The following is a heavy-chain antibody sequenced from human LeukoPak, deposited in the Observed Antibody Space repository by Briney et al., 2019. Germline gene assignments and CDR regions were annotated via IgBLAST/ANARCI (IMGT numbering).Heavy chain of an antibody. Sequence: GGSLRLSCAASGFNFSPYTMNWVRQAPGKGLEWVSSISGSSNYIYYADSFKGRFSISRDNARGSLYLQMSGLRAEDTAVYFCARGVSTDHYYYMDVWGKGTTVTVSS. V-gene: IGHV3-21*01. CDR2: ISGSSNYI. J-gene: IGHJ6*03. D-gene: IGHD2-2*01. CDR1: GFNFSPYT. CDR3: ARGVSTDHYYYMDV.